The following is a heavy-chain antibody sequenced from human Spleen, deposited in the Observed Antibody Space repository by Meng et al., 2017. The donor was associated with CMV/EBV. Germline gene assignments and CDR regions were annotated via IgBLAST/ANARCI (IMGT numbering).Heavy chain of an antibody. CDR3: VRGPPGRTVSSFDS. D-gene: IGHD1-1*01. CDR1: GFTLSLYN. J-gene: IGHJ4*02. V-gene: IGHV3-21*01. Sequence: GESLKISCAASGFTLSLYNLDWVRQAPGKGLEWVSSISARSHYIYYADSVKGRFTISRDNAKNSMYLQMNSLRAEDTAVYYCVRGPPGRTVSSFDSWGQGTLVTVSS. CDR2: ISARSHYI.